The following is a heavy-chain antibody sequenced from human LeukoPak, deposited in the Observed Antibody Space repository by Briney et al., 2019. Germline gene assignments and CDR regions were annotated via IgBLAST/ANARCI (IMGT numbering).Heavy chain of an antibody. CDR1: GFTFSSYA. V-gene: IGHV3-30-3*01. J-gene: IGHJ4*02. CDR2: ISYDGSNK. D-gene: IGHD2/OR15-2a*01. CDR3: ARGVLSDY. Sequence: GGSLRLSCAASGFTFSSYAMHWVRQAPGRGLEWVAVISYDGSNKYYADSVKGRSTISRDNSKNTLYLQMNSLRAEDTAVYYCARGVLSDYWGQGTLVTVSS.